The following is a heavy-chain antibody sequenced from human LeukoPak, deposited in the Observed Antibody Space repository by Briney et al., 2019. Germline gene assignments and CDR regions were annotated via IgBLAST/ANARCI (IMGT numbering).Heavy chain of an antibody. Sequence: ASVKVSCKASGYTFTGYYMHWVRQAPGQGLEWMGWINPNSGGTNYAQKFQGWVTMTRDTSISTVYMELSSLRSEDTAVYYCARGSSSSWLTDCDYWGQGTLVTVSS. V-gene: IGHV1-2*04. D-gene: IGHD6-13*01. J-gene: IGHJ4*02. CDR3: ARGSSSSWLTDCDY. CDR2: INPNSGGT. CDR1: GYTFTGYY.